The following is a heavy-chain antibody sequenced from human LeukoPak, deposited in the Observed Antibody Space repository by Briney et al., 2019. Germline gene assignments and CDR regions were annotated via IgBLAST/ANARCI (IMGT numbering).Heavy chain of an antibody. CDR2: IYSGGST. CDR1: GFTASSNY. CDR3: ARDTAGAEGY. J-gene: IGHJ4*02. V-gene: IGHV3-66*02. D-gene: IGHD2-2*02. Sequence: GGSLRLSCAASGFTASSNYMSWVRQAPGKGLEWVSVIYSGGSTYYADSVKGRFTISRDNSKNTLYLQMNSLRAEDTAVYYCARDTAGAEGYWGQGTLVTVSS.